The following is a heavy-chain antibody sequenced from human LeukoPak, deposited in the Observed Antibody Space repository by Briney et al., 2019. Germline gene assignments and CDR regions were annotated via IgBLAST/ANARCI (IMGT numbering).Heavy chain of an antibody. V-gene: IGHV3-53*01. CDR3: ARAGIAVAGSYYFDY. Sequence: GGSLRLSCAASGFTVSSNYMSWVRQAPGKGLEWISVIYSGGSTYYADSVKGRFTISRDNSKNTLYLQMNSLRAEDTAVYYCARAGIAVAGSYYFDYWGQGTLVTVSS. CDR1: GFTVSSNY. J-gene: IGHJ4*02. D-gene: IGHD6-19*01. CDR2: IYSGGST.